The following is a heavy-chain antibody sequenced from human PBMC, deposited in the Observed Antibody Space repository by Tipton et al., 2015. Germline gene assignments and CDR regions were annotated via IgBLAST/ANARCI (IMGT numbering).Heavy chain of an antibody. V-gene: IGHV3-20*04. D-gene: IGHD2-15*01. Sequence: GSLRLSCAASGFSFDDYGMNWVRQAAGKGLEWISGINWNGGSTGYADSVKGRFTISRDNVKNSLYLQMNSLRAEDTALYYCARDLGYCSGGSCYSGNYYYYGLDVWGQGTTVTVSS. CDR3: ARDLGYCSGGSCYSGNYYYYGLDV. J-gene: IGHJ6*02. CDR2: INWNGGST. CDR1: GFSFDDYG.